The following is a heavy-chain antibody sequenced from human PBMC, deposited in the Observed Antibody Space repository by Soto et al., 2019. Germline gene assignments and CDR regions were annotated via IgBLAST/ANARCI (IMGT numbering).Heavy chain of an antibody. CDR1: GYSFTSYW. D-gene: IGHD3-3*01. J-gene: IGHJ3*02. CDR3: ARQITICGVVNERYAFDS. Sequence: GESLKISCKGSGYSFTSYWIGWVRQMPGKGLEWMGIIYPGDSDTRYSPSFQGQVTISADKSISTAYLQWSSLKASDTAMYYCARQITICGVVNERYAFDSWGQGTMVTVSS. CDR2: IYPGDSDT. V-gene: IGHV5-51*01.